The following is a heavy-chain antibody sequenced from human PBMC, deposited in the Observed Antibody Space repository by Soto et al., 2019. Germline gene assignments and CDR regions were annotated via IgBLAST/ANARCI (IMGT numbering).Heavy chain of an antibody. J-gene: IGHJ4*02. D-gene: IGHD3-3*02. CDR2: SSDGAHGP. CDR3: AKGGIGRAPRLAF. Sequence: EVQLLESGGGLAQPGWSLRLSCAASGFTFTSYATTWVRQAPWKGLEWISSSSDGAHGPYYADSVEGRFTISRDNSNSTLSLQMNTVRGDDTAVYYCAKGGIGRAPRLAFWGKGTMVAFSS. V-gene: IGHV3-23*01. CDR1: GFTFTSYA.